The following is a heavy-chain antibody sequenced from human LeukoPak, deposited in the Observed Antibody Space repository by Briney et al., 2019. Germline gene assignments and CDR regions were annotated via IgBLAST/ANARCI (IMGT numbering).Heavy chain of an antibody. CDR3: ATRGIAVAGTFYY. CDR2: INHSGST. J-gene: IGHJ4*02. D-gene: IGHD6-19*01. CDR1: GGSFSGYY. V-gene: IGHV4-34*01. Sequence: SETLSLTCAVYGGSFSGYYWSWIRQPRGKGLEWIGEINHSGSTNQNPSLKSRVTISVDTSKTQFSLKLSSVTAAGTAVYYCATRGIAVAGTFYYWGQGTLVTVSS.